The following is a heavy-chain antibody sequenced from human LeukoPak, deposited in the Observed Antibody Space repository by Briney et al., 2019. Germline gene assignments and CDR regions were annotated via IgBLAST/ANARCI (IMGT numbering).Heavy chain of an antibody. J-gene: IGHJ4*02. CDR3: ARAGNYRFDY. CDR2: ISSSLGSI. CDR1: GFTFNDYY. V-gene: IGHV3-11*04. Sequence: GGSLRLSCAASGFTFNDYYMTWIRQAPGKGLEWVSYISSSLGSIYYADSVKGRFTISRDNAKNSLYLQMNSLRAEDTAVYYCARAGNYRFDYWGQGTLVTVSS. D-gene: IGHD1-7*01.